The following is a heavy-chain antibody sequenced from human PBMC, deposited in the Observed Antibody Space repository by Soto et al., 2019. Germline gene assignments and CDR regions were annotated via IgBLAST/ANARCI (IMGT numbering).Heavy chain of an antibody. CDR1: GFTFSSYA. CDR3: APSGGGVAVDY. CDR2: ISGSGGST. Sequence: GGSLRLSCAASGFTFSSYAMSWVRQAPGKGLEWVSAISGSGGSTYYADSVKGRFTISRDNSKNTLYLQMNSLRAEDTGVYCRAPSGGGVAVDYWGQGTLVTVSS. J-gene: IGHJ4*02. V-gene: IGHV3-23*01. D-gene: IGHD2-15*01.